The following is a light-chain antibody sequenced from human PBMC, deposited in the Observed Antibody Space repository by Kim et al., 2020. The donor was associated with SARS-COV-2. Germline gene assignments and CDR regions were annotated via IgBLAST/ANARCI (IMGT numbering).Light chain of an antibody. CDR3: AAWDSSLSGYLL. J-gene: IGLJ6*01. V-gene: IGLV1-51*01. CDR1: SSNIGDNF. Sequence: QSVLTQPPSVSAAPGQKVTISCSGSSSNIGDNFVFWYQQLPGAAPKLLIHDDNKRPPGIPDRFSGSKSGTSATLDITGLQTGDEADYYCAAWDSSLSGYLLFRRGTPVTLL. CDR2: DDN.